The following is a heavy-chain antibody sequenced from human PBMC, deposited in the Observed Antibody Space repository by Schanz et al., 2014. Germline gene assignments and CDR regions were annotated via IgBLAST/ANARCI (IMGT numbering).Heavy chain of an antibody. Sequence: QVQLVQSGAEVKKPGASVKVSCKTSGCTFTDYPINWVRQAPGRRLEWMGVINPSGGSTIYAQKFQGRVTMTTDTSTSTAYMELRSLRSEDTAVYYCAREVGLYDRGWFDPWGQGTLVTVSS. CDR3: AREVGLYDRGWFDP. V-gene: IGHV1-46*01. CDR1: GCTFTDYP. CDR2: INPSGGST. D-gene: IGHD3-22*01. J-gene: IGHJ5*02.